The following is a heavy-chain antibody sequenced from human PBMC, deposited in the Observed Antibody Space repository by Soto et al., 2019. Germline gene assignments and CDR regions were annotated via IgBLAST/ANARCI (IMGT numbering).Heavy chain of an antibody. V-gene: IGHV1-18*01. J-gene: IGHJ6*02. CDR2: ISAYNGNT. Sequence: ASVKVSCKASGYTFTSYGISWVRQAPGQGLEWMGWISAYNGNTNYAQKLQGRVTMTTDTSTSTAYMELRSLRSDDTAVYYCARDSSSWYRGDYYYGMDVWGQGTTVTVSS. D-gene: IGHD6-13*01. CDR3: ARDSSSWYRGDYYYGMDV. CDR1: GYTFTSYG.